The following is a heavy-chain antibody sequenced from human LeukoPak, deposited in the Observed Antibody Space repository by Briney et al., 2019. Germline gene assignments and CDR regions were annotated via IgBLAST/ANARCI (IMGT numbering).Heavy chain of an antibody. Sequence: SETLSLTCAVYGGSFSGYYWSWIRQPPGKGLEWIGEIKHSGSTNYNPSLKSRVTISVDTSKNQFSLKLSSVTAADTAVYYCARGRPYSGYSDWGQGTLVTVSS. D-gene: IGHD5-12*01. CDR3: ARGRPYSGYSD. V-gene: IGHV4-34*01. J-gene: IGHJ4*02. CDR2: IKHSGST. CDR1: GGSFSGYY.